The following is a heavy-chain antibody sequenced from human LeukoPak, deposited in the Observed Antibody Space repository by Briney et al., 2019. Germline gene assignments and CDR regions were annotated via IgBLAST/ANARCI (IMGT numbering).Heavy chain of an antibody. CDR2: TYYRSKFYN. CDR3: ASGTHATGWSN. Sequence: SQTLSLTCAISGDSVSSNSGAWNWIRQSPSRGLEWLGRTYYRSKFYNDYAPSVKSRITINPDTSKNQFSLQLNSVTPEDTAVYYCASGTHATGWSNWGQGTLVTVS. J-gene: IGHJ4*02. D-gene: IGHD6-19*01. CDR1: GDSVSSNSGA. V-gene: IGHV6-1*01.